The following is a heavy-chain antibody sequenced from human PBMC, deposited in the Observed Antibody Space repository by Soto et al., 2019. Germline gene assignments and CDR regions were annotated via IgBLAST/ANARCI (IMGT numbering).Heavy chain of an antibody. D-gene: IGHD3-9*01. CDR1: GFTFSSYA. CDR2: ISGSGGST. CDR3: AKEELVMELGGYYYGMDV. J-gene: IGHJ6*02. Sequence: HPGGSLRLSCAASGFTFSSYAMSWVRQAPGKGLEWVSAISGSGGSTYYADSVKGRFTISRDNSKNTLYLQMNSLRAEDTAVYYCAKEELVMELGGYYYGMDVWGQGTTVTVSS. V-gene: IGHV3-23*01.